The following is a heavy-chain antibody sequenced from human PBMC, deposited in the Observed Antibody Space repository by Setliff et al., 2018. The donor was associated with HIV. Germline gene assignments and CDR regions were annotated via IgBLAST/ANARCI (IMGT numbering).Heavy chain of an antibody. D-gene: IGHD3-22*01. CDR2: VVPTIHEA. V-gene: IGHV1-69*13. CDR1: GVTFNYSF. J-gene: IGHJ1*01. CDR3: ARGADASGYFYREYFQH. Sequence: ASVKVSCKASGVTFNYSFITWVRQAPGQGLEWMGGVVPTIHEATYAQKFQGRVTITADESATTVYMEMSGLTSEDTAIYHCARGADASGYFYREYFQHWGQGTLVTVSS.